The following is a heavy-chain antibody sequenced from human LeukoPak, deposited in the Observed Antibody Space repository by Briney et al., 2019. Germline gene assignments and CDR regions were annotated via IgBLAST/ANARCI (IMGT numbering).Heavy chain of an antibody. J-gene: IGHJ5*02. CDR1: GGSISSYY. V-gene: IGHV4-4*07. CDR2: IYTSGST. CDR3: ARVLADQRRSFWFDP. Sequence: SETLSLTCTVSGGSISSYYWSWIRQPAGKGLEWIGRIYTSGSTNYNPSLKSRVTMSVDTSKNQFSLKLSSVTAADTAVYYCARVLADQRRSFWFDPWGQGTLVTVSS. D-gene: IGHD3-3*02.